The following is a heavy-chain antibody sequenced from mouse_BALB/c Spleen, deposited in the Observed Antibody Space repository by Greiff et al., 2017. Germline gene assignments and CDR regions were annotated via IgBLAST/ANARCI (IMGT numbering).Heavy chain of an antibody. D-gene: IGHD2-3*01. CDR3: ARGYDGYY. Sequence: DVKVEESGPGLVKPSQSLSLTCTVTGYSITSDYAWNWIRQFPGNKLEWMGYISYSGSTSYNPSLKSRISITRDTSKNQFFLQLNSVTTEDTATYYCARGYDGYYWGQGTTLTVSS. CDR2: ISYSGST. V-gene: IGHV3-2*02. J-gene: IGHJ2*01. CDR1: GYSITSDYA.